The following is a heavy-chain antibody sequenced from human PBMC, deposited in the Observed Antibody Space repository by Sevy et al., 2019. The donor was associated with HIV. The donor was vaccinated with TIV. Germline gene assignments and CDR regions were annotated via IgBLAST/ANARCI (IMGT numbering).Heavy chain of an antibody. CDR3: ARDGATRNFYYFDY. CDR1: GGSFSGYY. Sequence: SETLSLTCAVYGGSFSGYYWSWIRQPPGKGLEWIGEINHSGSTNYNPSLKSRVTISVDTSKNQFSLKLSSVTAADTAVYYCARDGATRNFYYFDYWGQGTLVTVSS. V-gene: IGHV4-34*01. D-gene: IGHD2-15*01. CDR2: INHSGST. J-gene: IGHJ4*02.